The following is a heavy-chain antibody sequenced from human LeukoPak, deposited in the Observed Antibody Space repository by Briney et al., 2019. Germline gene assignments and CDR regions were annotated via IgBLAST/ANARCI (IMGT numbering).Heavy chain of an antibody. J-gene: IGHJ4*02. CDR2: IYYSGST. Sequence: PSQTLSLTCTVSGGSISSGGYYWNWIRQHPGKGLEWIGYIYYSGSTYYNPSLKSRVTISVDTSKNQFSLKLSSVTAADTAVYYCARQQAGGSGKIDYWGQGTLATVSS. CDR1: GGSISSGGYY. D-gene: IGHD3-10*01. CDR3: ARQQAGGSGKIDY. V-gene: IGHV4-31*03.